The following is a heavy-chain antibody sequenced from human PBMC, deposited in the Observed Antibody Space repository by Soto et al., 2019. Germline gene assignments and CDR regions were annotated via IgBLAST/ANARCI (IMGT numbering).Heavy chain of an antibody. CDR2: ISAYNGNT. D-gene: IGHD3-22*01. Sequence: GASVKVSCKASGYTFTNYGINWVRQAPGQGLEWMGWISAYNGNTKYTQKLQGRVTVTTDTSTSTAYMELRSLISDDTAVYYCARDGSNIYYYDSSGPRWFDPWGQGTLVTVSS. V-gene: IGHV1-18*04. J-gene: IGHJ5*02. CDR3: ARDGSNIYYYDSSGPRWFDP. CDR1: GYTFTNYG.